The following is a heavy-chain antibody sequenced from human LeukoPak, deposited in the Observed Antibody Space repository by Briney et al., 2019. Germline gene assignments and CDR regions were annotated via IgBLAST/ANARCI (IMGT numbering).Heavy chain of an antibody. CDR3: ARGYRIQLWLPPPGY. D-gene: IGHD5-18*01. V-gene: IGHV1-46*01. CDR2: INPSGGST. J-gene: IGHJ4*02. Sequence: ASVKVSCKASGYTFTSYYMHWVRQAPGQGLEWMGIINPSGGSTSYAQKFQGRVTMTRDTSTSTVYMELSSLRSEHTAVSYCARGYRIQLWLPPPGYWGQGTLVTVSS. CDR1: GYTFTSYY.